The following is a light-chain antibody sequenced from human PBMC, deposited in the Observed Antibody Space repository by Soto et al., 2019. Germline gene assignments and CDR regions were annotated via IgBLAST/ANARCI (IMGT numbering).Light chain of an antibody. Sequence: QSALTQPASVSGSPGQSITISCTGTSSDVGTYNYVSWYQHRPGKAPKLMIYDVSYRPSGVSNRFSGSKSANTASLTISGLQAEDAADYYCRSYTTSNTQVFGGGTKLTVL. CDR3: RSYTTSNTQV. CDR1: SSDVGTYNY. CDR2: DVS. J-gene: IGLJ3*02. V-gene: IGLV2-14*01.